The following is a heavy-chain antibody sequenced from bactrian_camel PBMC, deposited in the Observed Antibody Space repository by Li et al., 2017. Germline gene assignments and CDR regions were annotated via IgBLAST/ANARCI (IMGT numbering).Heavy chain of an antibody. D-gene: IGHD4*01. CDR2: IYEGDGSV. V-gene: IGHV3-3*01. J-gene: IGHJ6*01. Sequence: LGLSCAGSGLTVSTYCMAWFRQTSAKEREVVALIYEGDGSVYYADSVKGRFTISQDTAKNTVYLQMNSLKPEDTAMYYCAADKGYYYDYCTLTSGDFGYWGQGTQVTV. CDR3: AADKGYYYDYCTLTSGDFGY. CDR1: GLTVSTYC.